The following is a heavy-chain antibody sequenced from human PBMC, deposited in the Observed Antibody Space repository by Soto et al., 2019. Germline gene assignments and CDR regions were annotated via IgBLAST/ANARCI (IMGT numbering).Heavy chain of an antibody. Sequence: GGSLRLSCAASGFTFDDYAMHWVRQAPGKGLEWVSGISWNSGSIGYADSVKGRFTISRDNAKNSLYLQMNSLRAEDTDLYYCAKDFGYGSGSSYAFDIWGQGTMVTVSS. V-gene: IGHV3-9*01. CDR3: AKDFGYGSGSSYAFDI. D-gene: IGHD3-10*01. CDR2: ISWNSGSI. J-gene: IGHJ3*02. CDR1: GFTFDDYA.